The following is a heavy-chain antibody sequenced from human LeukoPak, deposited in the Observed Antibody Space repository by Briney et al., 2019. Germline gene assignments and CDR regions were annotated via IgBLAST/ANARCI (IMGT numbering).Heavy chain of an antibody. Sequence: GGSLRLSCAASGFTFSSYAMHWVRQAPGKGLEWVALISYDGSNKYYADSVKGRFTISRDNSKNTLYLQVNSLRAEDTAVYYCAKANVFGVVDYFDYWGQGTLVTVSS. CDR2: ISYDGSNK. J-gene: IGHJ4*02. V-gene: IGHV3-30*04. CDR1: GFTFSSYA. CDR3: AKANVFGVVDYFDY. D-gene: IGHD3-3*01.